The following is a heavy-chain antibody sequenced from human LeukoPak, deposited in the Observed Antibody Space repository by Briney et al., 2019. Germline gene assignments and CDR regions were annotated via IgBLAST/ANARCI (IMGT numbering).Heavy chain of an antibody. Sequence: SVKVSCKASGFTFTSSAVQWVRQASGQRLEWIGWIVVGSGNTNYAQKFQERVTITRDMSTSTAYMELSSLRSEDTAVYYCAALYYYDSSGSFDYWGQGTLVTVSS. J-gene: IGHJ4*02. CDR1: GFTFTSSA. CDR3: AALYYYDSSGSFDY. D-gene: IGHD3-22*01. CDR2: IVVGSGNT. V-gene: IGHV1-58*01.